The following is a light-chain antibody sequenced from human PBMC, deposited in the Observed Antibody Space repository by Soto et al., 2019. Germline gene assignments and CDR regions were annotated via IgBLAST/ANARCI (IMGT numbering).Light chain of an antibody. Sequence: QSALTQPASVSGSPGQSISISCIGTSSDIGVYTHVSWYQQYAGKAPKLIIYDVSSRPSGVSYRFSGSKSGNTATLTISGLQAEDEADYYCSSYTSVNLYVFGTGTKLTVL. J-gene: IGLJ1*01. CDR2: DVS. V-gene: IGLV2-14*01. CDR3: SSYTSVNLYV. CDR1: SSDIGVYTH.